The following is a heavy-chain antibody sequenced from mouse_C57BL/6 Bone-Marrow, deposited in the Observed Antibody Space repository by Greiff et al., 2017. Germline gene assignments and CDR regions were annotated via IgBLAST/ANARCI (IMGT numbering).Heavy chain of an antibody. D-gene: IGHD1-1*01. CDR3: ARNYGSSYEGFDY. CDR2: ISSGSSTI. Sequence: VQLKESGGGLVKPGGSLKLSCAASGFTFSDYGMHWVRQAPEKGLEWVAYISSGSSTIYYADTVKGRFTISRDNAKNTLFLQMTSLRSEDTAMYYCARNYGSSYEGFDYWGQGTTLTVSS. J-gene: IGHJ2*01. CDR1: GFTFSDYG. V-gene: IGHV5-17*01.